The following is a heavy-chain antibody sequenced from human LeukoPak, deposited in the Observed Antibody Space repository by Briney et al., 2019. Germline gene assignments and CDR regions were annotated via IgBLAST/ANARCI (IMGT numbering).Heavy chain of an antibody. CDR3: AKGEDYYDSSGYYEAFDI. Sequence: GGSLRLSCAASGFTFSSYAMSWVRQAPGKGLEWVSAISGSGGSTYYADSVKGRFTISRDNSKNTLYLQMNSLRAEDTAVYYCAKGEDYYDSSGYYEAFDIWGQGTMVTVSS. J-gene: IGHJ3*02. D-gene: IGHD3-22*01. CDR2: ISGSGGST. CDR1: GFTFSSYA. V-gene: IGHV3-23*01.